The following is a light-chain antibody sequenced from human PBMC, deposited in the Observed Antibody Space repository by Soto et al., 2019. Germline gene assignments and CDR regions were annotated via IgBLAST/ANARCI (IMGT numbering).Light chain of an antibody. Sequence: QSVLTQPPSASGSPGQSVTISCTGTSSDVGGYKYVSWYQQHPGKVPKLMIYEVSKRPSGVPDRFSGSKSGNTASLTVSGLQAEDEADYYCSSYAGSNIVVFGGGTKLTVL. CDR3: SSYAGSNIVV. J-gene: IGLJ2*01. CDR1: SSDVGGYKY. V-gene: IGLV2-8*01. CDR2: EVS.